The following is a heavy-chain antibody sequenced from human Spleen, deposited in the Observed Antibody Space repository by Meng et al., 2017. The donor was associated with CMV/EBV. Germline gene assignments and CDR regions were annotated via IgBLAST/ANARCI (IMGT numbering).Heavy chain of an antibody. J-gene: IGHJ4*02. Sequence: GLVEESGPEHLKPSQNLPLACTASGGSISSGDYYWSWIRQPPGKGLEWIGHIYYRGSTYYNPSLKSRLTISVDTSKNQFSLELSPVTAADTAVYYCARVFGRDYPDSWGRGTLVTVSS. V-gene: IGHV4-30-4*08. D-gene: IGHD3-16*01. CDR1: GGSISSGDYY. CDR2: IYYRGST. CDR3: ARVFGRDYPDS.